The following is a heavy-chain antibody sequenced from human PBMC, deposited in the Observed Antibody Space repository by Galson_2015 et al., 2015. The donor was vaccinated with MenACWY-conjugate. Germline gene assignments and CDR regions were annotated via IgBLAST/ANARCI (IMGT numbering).Heavy chain of an antibody. V-gene: IGHV3-30*04. CDR1: GFTFSSYA. Sequence: SLRLSCAASGFTFSSYAMHWVRQAPGKGLEWVAVISYDGSNKYYADSVKGRFTISRDNSKNTLYLQMNSLRAEDTAVYYCATRRGQQLAIYYYYGMDVWGQGTTVTVSS. CDR3: ATRRGQQLAIYYYYGMDV. CDR2: ISYDGSNK. J-gene: IGHJ6*02. D-gene: IGHD6-13*01.